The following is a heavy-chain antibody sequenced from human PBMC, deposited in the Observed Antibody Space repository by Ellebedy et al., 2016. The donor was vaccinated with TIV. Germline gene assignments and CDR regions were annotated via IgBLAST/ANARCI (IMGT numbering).Heavy chain of an antibody. CDR3: ARDPGGVGPAFDI. V-gene: IGHV3-23*01. D-gene: IGHD3-16*01. J-gene: IGHJ3*02. CDR2: INGNGVST. CDR1: GSIFSGYA. Sequence: PGGSLRPSCVASGSIFSGYAMSWVRQAPGQGLEWVSGINGNGVSTAYADSVKGQFTISRDKSKNTLYLQMNSLRAEDTALYSCARDPGGVGPAFDIWGQGTLVFVSS.